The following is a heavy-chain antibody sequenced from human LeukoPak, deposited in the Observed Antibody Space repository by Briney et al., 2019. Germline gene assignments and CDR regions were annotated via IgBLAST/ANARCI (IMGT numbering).Heavy chain of an antibody. CDR2: MYYSGST. Sequence: SETLSLTCTVSGGSISIISYYWGWIRQPPGKGLEWIGSMYYSGSTNYNPSLKSRVTISVDTSKNQFSLKLSSVTAADTAVYYCARGSHSSGWYRGDNWFDPWGQGTLVTVSS. CDR3: ARGSHSSGWYRGDNWFDP. J-gene: IGHJ5*02. V-gene: IGHV4-39*07. CDR1: GGSISIISYY. D-gene: IGHD6-19*01.